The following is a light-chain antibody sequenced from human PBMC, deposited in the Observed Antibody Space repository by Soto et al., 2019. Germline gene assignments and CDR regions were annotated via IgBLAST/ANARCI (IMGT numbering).Light chain of an antibody. CDR3: TSYTSSSPLV. CDR1: SSDVGGYNY. CDR2: EVV. J-gene: IGLJ1*01. V-gene: IGLV2-14*01. Sequence: QSALTQPASVSGSPGQSITISCTGTSSDVGGYNYVSWYQHHPGKAPKLMIYEVVNRPSGVSNRFSGSKSGITASLTISGLQAEDEADYYCTSYTSSSPLVFGTGTKVNVL.